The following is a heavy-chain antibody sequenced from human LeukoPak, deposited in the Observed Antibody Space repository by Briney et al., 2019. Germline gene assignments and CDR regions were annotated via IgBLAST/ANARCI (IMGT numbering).Heavy chain of an antibody. CDR3: ARSLPLIFGELL. CDR2: IRYDGSNK. D-gene: IGHD3-10*02. Sequence: GGSLRLSCAASGFTFSSYGMHWVRQAPGKGLEWVAFIRYDGSNKYYADSVKGRFTISRDNSKNTVYLQMNSLRAEDTAVYYCARSLPLIFGELLRGQGTLVTVSS. J-gene: IGHJ4*02. V-gene: IGHV3-30*02. CDR1: GFTFSSYG.